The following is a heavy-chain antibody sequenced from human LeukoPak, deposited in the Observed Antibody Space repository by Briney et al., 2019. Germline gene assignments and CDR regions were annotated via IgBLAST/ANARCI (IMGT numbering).Heavy chain of an antibody. D-gene: IGHD2-2*02. J-gene: IGHJ3*02. CDR2: ISSSSSYI. V-gene: IGHV3-21*01. Sequence: GGSLRLSCAASGFTFSSYSMNWVRQAPGKGLEWVSSISSSSSYIYYADSVKGRFTISRDNAKNSLYLQMNSLRAEDTAVYYCARDEYCSSTSCYNAFDIWGQGIMVTVSS. CDR3: ARDEYCSSTSCYNAFDI. CDR1: GFTFSSYS.